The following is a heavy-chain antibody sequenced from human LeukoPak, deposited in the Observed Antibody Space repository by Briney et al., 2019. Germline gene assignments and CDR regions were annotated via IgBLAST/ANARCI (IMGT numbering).Heavy chain of an antibody. CDR3: AGDSNSNWNDY. CDR2: ISISISTI. J-gene: IGHJ4*02. Sequence: GSLRLSCAASGFTFSSFSMNWVRQAPGKGLEWVSYISISISTIYYAHSFKGRFTISRDNAKNSLSLKMNSLRAADTAVYYCAGDSNSNWNDYWGQGTLVTVSS. V-gene: IGHV3-48*01. D-gene: IGHD1-20*01. CDR1: GFTFSSFS.